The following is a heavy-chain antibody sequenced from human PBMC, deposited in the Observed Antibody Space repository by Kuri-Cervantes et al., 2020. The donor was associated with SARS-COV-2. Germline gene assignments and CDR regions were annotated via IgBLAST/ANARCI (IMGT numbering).Heavy chain of an antibody. CDR2: VRGKANNYAT. CDR1: GFTLSSYW. CDR3: RTLIDY. J-gene: IGHJ4*02. Sequence: GESLKISCAASGFTLSSYWMSWVRQASGKGLEWVGRVRGKANNYATAYAASVKGRFTISRDDSKNMAYLQMNSLKTEDTAVYYCRTLIDYWGQGALVTVSS. V-gene: IGHV3-73*01.